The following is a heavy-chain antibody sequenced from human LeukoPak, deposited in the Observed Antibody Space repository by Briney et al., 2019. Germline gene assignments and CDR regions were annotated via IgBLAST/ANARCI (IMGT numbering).Heavy chain of an antibody. CDR3: ARVVRTETAAAEPVVDWFDP. Sequence: SQTLSLTCAISGDSVSSNSAAWNWIRQSPSRGLEWLGRTYYRSKWYNDYAVSVKSRITINPDTSKNQFSLQLNSVTPEDTAVYYCARVVRTETAAAEPVVDWFDPWGQGTLVTVSS. J-gene: IGHJ5*02. D-gene: IGHD6-13*01. CDR2: TYYRSKWYN. CDR1: GDSVSSNSAA. V-gene: IGHV6-1*01.